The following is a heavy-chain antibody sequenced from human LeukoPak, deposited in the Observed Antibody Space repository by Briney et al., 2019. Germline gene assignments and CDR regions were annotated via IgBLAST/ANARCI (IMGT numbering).Heavy chain of an antibody. D-gene: IGHD5-18*01. CDR3: AKEGLQLYAFSDY. Sequence: GGSLRLSCAAYRFTSSSYAMSWVRQAPGKGLEWVSAISGSGGSTYYADSVKGRFTISRDNSKNTLYLQMNSLRAEDTAVYYCAKEGLQLYAFSDYWGQGTLVTVSS. V-gene: IGHV3-23*01. CDR1: RFTSSSYA. CDR2: ISGSGGST. J-gene: IGHJ4*02.